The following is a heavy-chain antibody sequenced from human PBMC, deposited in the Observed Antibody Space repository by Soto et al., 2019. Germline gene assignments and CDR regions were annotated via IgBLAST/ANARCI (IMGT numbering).Heavy chain of an antibody. J-gene: IGHJ4*02. D-gene: IGHD2-8*01. Sequence: GSLRLSCAASGFTFRSYAMSWVRQAPGKGLEWLSGISGTGGTTYYADSVKGRFTISRDNSKNTLYLQMNSLRAEDAAVYYCAKDSCSNGVCYRYWGQGTLVTVSS. V-gene: IGHV3-23*01. CDR1: GFTFRSYA. CDR2: ISGTGGTT. CDR3: AKDSCSNGVCYRY.